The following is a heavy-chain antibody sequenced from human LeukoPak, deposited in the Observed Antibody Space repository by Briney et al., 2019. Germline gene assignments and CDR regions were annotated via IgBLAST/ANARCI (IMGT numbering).Heavy chain of an antibody. J-gene: IGHJ4*02. CDR1: GFTFSSYA. CDR3: ATIVSGGY. V-gene: IGHV3-21*01. CDR2: ISSSSSYI. D-gene: IGHD3-22*01. Sequence: GGSLRLSCAASGFTFSSYAMSWVRQAPGKGLEWVSSISSSSSYIYYADSVKGRFTISRDNAKNSLYLQMNSLRAEDTAVYYCATIVSGGYWGQGTLVTVSS.